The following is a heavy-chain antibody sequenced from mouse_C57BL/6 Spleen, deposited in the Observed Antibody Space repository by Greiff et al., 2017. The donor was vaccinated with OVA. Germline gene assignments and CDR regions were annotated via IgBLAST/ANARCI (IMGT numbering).Heavy chain of an antibody. CDR3: ARYWESLDY. V-gene: IGHV1-69*01. D-gene: IGHD4-1*01. J-gene: IGHJ2*01. CDR2: IDPSDSYT. Sequence: QVQLQQPGAELVMPGASVKLSCKASGYTFTSYWMHWVKQRPGQGLEWIGEIDPSDSYTNYNQKFKGKSTLTVDKSSSTAYMQLSSLTSEDSAVYYCARYWESLDYWGQGTTLTVSS. CDR1: GYTFTSYW.